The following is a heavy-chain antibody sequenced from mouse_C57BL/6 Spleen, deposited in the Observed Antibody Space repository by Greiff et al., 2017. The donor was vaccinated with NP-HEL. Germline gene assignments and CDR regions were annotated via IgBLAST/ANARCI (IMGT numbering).Heavy chain of an antibody. CDR3: ARKAYDYDYAMDY. V-gene: IGHV5-17*01. D-gene: IGHD2-4*01. CDR1: GFTFSDYG. CDR2: ISSGSSTI. J-gene: IGHJ4*01. Sequence: EVKLVESGGGLVKPGGSLKLSCAASGFTFSDYGMHWVRQAPEKGLEWVAYISSGSSTIYYADTVKGRFTISRDNAKNTLFLQMTSLRSEDTAMYYCARKAYDYDYAMDYWGQGTSVTVSS.